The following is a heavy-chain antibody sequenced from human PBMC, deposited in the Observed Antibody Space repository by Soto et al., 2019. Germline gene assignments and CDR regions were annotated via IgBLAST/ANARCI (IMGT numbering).Heavy chain of an antibody. D-gene: IGHD1-26*01. V-gene: IGHV1-69*13. Sequence: SVKVSCKASGGTFSSYAISCVRQAPGQGLEWXGGIXXXFXTXXXAXXXXGRVTITADESTSTAYMELSSLRSEDTAVYYCARGQVGAKDWFDPWGQGTLVTVSS. CDR3: ARGQVGAKDWFDP. J-gene: IGHJ5*02. CDR1: GGTFSSYA. CDR2: IXXXFXTX.